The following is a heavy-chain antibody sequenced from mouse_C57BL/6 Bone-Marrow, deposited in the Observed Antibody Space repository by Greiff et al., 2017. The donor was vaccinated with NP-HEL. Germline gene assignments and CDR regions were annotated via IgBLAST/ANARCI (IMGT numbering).Heavy chain of an antibody. D-gene: IGHD2-2*01. V-gene: IGHV2-9-1*01. CDR1: GFSLTSYA. Sequence: VMLVESGPGLVAPSQSLSITCTVTGFSLTSYAISWVRQPPGKGLEWLGVIWTGGGTNYNSALKSRLSIRKDNSKSQVFLKMNSLKTDDTARDYCARAPRDAYVVNWFAYWGPGTQVTVSA. CDR2: IWTGGGT. J-gene: IGHJ3*01. CDR3: ARAPRDAYVVNWFAY.